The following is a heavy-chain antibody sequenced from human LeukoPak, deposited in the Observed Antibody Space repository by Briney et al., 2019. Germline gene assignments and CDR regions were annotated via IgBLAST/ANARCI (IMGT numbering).Heavy chain of an antibody. CDR1: GGSISSSSYY. D-gene: IGHD6-13*01. CDR2: IYYSGST. Sequence: SETLSLTCTVSGGSISSSSYYWGWIRQPPGKGLEWIGSIYYSGSTYYNPSLKSRVTISVDRSKNQFSLKLSSVTAADTAVYYCARELRSRQQPWGQGTLVTVSS. CDR3: ARELRSRQQP. V-gene: IGHV4-39*07. J-gene: IGHJ5*02.